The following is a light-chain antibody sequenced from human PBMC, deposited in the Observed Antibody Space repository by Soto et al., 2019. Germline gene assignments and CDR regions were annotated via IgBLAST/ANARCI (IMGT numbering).Light chain of an antibody. CDR3: SLYGGTL. Sequence: QSALTQPASLSASPGQSITISCTGTSSEVGSYNYICWYQHRPGKAPKLLIHEGTKRPSGVSDRFSASTSDTTASLTISGLQAEDEADYYFSLYGGTLFGGGTKLTVL. CDR2: EGT. CDR1: SSEVGSYNY. V-gene: IGLV2-23*01. J-gene: IGLJ2*01.